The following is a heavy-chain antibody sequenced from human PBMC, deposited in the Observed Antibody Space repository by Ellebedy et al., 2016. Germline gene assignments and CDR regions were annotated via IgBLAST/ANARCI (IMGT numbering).Heavy chain of an antibody. CDR1: GFTFSSYA. CDR2: ISGSGGST. D-gene: IGHD2-21*02. Sequence: GESLKISCAASGFTFSSYAMSWVRQAPGRRLEWVSAISGSGGSTHYVDSVRGRLTIPRDNSKNTLYLQMTSLRAGDTAVYYCAKAPTAIFAHFYYYYYYMDVWGKGTTVTVSS. J-gene: IGHJ6*03. V-gene: IGHV3-23*01. CDR3: AKAPTAIFAHFYYYYYYMDV.